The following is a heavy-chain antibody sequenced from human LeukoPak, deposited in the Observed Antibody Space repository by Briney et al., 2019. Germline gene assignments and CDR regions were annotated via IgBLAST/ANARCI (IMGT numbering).Heavy chain of an antibody. V-gene: IGHV1-2*02. CDR3: ARDPDGDCAYNWFDP. CDR2: INPNSGGT. Sequence: GASVKVSCKASGYTFTGYYMHWVRQAPGQGLEWMGWINPNSGGTNYAQKFQGRVTMTRDTSISTAYMELSRLRSDDTAVYYCARDPDGDCAYNWFDPWGQGTLVTVSS. J-gene: IGHJ5*02. CDR1: GYTFTGYY. D-gene: IGHD2-21*02.